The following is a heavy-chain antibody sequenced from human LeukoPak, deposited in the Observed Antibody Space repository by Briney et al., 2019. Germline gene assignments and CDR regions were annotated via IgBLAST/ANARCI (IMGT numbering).Heavy chain of an antibody. V-gene: IGHV4-38-2*02. Sequence: SETLSLTCTVPGYSISSGYYWGWIRQPPGKGLKWIRSISHSGSTYYNPSLKSRVTISVDTSKNQFSLKLSSVTAADTAVYYCATTYYYDGSGYYFMPPFDYWGQGTPVTVSS. CDR1: GYSISSGYY. CDR3: ATTYYYDGSGYYFMPPFDY. D-gene: IGHD3-22*01. CDR2: ISHSGST. J-gene: IGHJ4*02.